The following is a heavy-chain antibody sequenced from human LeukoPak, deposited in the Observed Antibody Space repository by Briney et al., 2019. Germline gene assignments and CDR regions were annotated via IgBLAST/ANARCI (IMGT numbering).Heavy chain of an antibody. D-gene: IGHD2-21*01. Sequence: AGGSLRLSCAATGFTISSNYMSWVRQAPGKGLAWASVIYSGGSTYYADSVKGRFTISRDNSKNTLYLQMNSLRAEDTAVYYCAREVRGGAIRIRYYYYYMDVWGKGTTVTVSS. CDR1: GFTISSNY. CDR3: AREVRGGAIRIRYYYYYMDV. CDR2: IYSGGST. V-gene: IGHV3-53*01. J-gene: IGHJ6*03.